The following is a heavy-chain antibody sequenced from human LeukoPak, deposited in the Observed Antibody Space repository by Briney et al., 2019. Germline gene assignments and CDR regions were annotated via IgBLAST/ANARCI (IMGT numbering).Heavy chain of an antibody. D-gene: IGHD3-10*01. V-gene: IGHV3-21*01. CDR3: ARDPGREGRYFDY. CDR2: ISSSSSYI. Sequence: GGSLRLSCAASGVTFSSYSMNWVRQAPGKWLEWVSSISSSSSYIYYADSVKGRFTISRDNAKNSLYLQMNSLRAEDTAVYYCARDPGREGRYFDYWGQGTLVTVSS. CDR1: GVTFSSYS. J-gene: IGHJ4*02.